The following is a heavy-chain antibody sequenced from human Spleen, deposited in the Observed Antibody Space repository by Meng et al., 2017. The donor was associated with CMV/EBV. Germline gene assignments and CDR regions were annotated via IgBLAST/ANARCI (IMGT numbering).Heavy chain of an antibody. CDR3: AKAYSSSWYREYYDF. Sequence: GGSLRLSCAATGFAFNFYVMNWVRQAPGKGLEWVSPITASGGSTYYADSVKGRFTVSRDNSKNTLYLQLNSLRAEDTAVYYCAKAYSSSWYREYYDFWGQGTLVTVSS. CDR1: GFAFNFYV. CDR2: ITASGGST. V-gene: IGHV3-23*01. D-gene: IGHD6-13*01. J-gene: IGHJ4*02.